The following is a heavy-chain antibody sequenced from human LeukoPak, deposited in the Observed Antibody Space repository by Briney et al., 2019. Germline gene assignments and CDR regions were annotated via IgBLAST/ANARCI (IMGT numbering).Heavy chain of an antibody. J-gene: IGHJ4*02. CDR3: AQGYSSGWFPY. CDR2: ISSNGGST. Sequence: GGSLRLSCAASGFTFSSYTMHWVRQAPGKGLEYVSAISSNGGSTYYANSVKGRFTISRDNSKNTLYLQMNSLRAEDTAVYYCAQGYSSGWFPYWGQGTLVTVSS. D-gene: IGHD6-19*01. V-gene: IGHV3-64*01. CDR1: GFTFSSYT.